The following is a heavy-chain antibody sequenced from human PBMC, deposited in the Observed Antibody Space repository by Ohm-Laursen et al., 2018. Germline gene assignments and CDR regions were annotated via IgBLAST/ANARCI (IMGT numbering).Heavy chain of an antibody. CDR3: AKGASQSTIFAAGMDV. D-gene: IGHD3-3*01. CDR2: IRASGSST. Sequence: GSLRLSCAASGFTFSIYSMNWVRQAPGRGLEWVSTIRASGSSTYYADSVKGRFTISRDNSKNTLYLQMNSLRAEDTAVYYCAKGASQSTIFAAGMDVWGQGTTVTVSS. CDR1: GFTFSIYS. J-gene: IGHJ6*02. V-gene: IGHV3-23*01.